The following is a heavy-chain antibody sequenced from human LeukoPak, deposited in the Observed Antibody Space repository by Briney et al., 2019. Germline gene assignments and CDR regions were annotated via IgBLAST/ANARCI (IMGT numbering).Heavy chain of an antibody. V-gene: IGHV3-33*01. D-gene: IGHD5-12*01. CDR2: IWYDGSNK. CDR3: ARGLVATGCDY. Sequence: GGSLRLSCAASGFTFSSYGMHWVRQAPGKGLEWVAVIWYDGSNKYYADSVKGRFTISRDNSKNTLYLRMNSLRAEDTAVYYCARGLVATGCDYWGQGTLVTVSS. CDR1: GFTFSSYG. J-gene: IGHJ4*02.